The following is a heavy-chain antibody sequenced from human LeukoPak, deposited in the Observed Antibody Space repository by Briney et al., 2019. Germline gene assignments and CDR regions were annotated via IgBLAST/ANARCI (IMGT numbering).Heavy chain of an antibody. CDR1: GGSISSSSYY. D-gene: IGHD3-16*01. CDR3: ARGRYDYVWGSYRNIFDY. CDR2: IYYSGST. V-gene: IGHV4-39*01. Sequence: SETLSLTCTVSGGSISSSSYYWGWIRQPPGKGLEWIGSIYYSGSTYYNPSLKSRVTISVDTSKNQFSLKLSSVTAADTAVYYCARGRYDYVWGSYRNIFDYWGQGTLVTVSS. J-gene: IGHJ4*02.